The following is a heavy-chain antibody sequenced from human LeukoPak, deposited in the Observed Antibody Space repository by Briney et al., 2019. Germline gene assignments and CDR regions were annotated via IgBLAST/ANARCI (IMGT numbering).Heavy chain of an antibody. CDR1: GFTFSSYG. J-gene: IGHJ4*02. CDR3: AREWTRFDY. V-gene: IGHV3-23*01. D-gene: IGHD3/OR15-3a*01. Sequence: GGSLRLSCAASGFTFSSYGMSWVRQAPGKGLEWVSAISGSGGSTYYADSVKGRFTISRDNAKNSLYLQMNSLRAEDTAVYYCAREWTRFDYWGQGTLVTVSS. CDR2: ISGSGGST.